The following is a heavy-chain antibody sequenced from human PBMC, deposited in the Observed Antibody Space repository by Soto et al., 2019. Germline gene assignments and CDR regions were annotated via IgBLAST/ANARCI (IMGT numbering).Heavy chain of an antibody. D-gene: IGHD3-22*01. J-gene: IGHJ4*02. V-gene: IGHV4-39*01. CDR3: ASPYYYDSSGYYYFDY. Sequence: PSETLSLTCTVSGVSISSSSYYWGWIRQPPGKGLEWIGSIYYSGSTYYNPSLKSRVTISVDTSKNQFSLKLSSVTAADTAVYYCASPYYYDSSGYYYFDYWGQGTLVTVS. CDR2: IYYSGST. CDR1: GVSISSSSYY.